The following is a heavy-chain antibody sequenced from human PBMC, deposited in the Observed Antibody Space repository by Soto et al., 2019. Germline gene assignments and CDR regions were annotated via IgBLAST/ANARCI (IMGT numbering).Heavy chain of an antibody. Sequence: PGESLKISCKGSGYSFTIYWIGWVRQMPGKGLEWMGIIYPGDSDTRYSPSFQGQVTTSADKSISTAYLQWSSLKASDTAMYYCARGPYCSSTSCYYPRVWFDPWGQGTLVTVSS. CDR1: GYSFTIYW. D-gene: IGHD2-2*01. CDR2: IYPGDSDT. V-gene: IGHV5-51*01. CDR3: ARGPYCSSTSCYYPRVWFDP. J-gene: IGHJ5*02.